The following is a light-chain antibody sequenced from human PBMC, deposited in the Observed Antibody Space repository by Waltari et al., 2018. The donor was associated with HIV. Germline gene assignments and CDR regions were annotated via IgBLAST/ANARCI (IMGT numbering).Light chain of an antibody. CDR3: AAWDASLSAWV. CDR2: MNN. J-gene: IGLJ3*02. Sequence: QSVVTEAPAASGVSGQRAKSSFSGSKSNVGSRKEYWYQQLPGTAPKLLMYMNNQRPSGVPDRFSGSKSATSASLAISGLRSDDEADYYCAAWDASLSAWVFGGGTQLTVL. V-gene: IGLV1-47*01. CDR1: KSNVGSRK.